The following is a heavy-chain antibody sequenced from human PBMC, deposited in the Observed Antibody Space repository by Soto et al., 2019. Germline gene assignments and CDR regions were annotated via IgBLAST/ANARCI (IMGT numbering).Heavy chain of an antibody. CDR2: ISAYNGNI. D-gene: IGHD6-13*01. Sequence: QVQLVQSGGEVKKPGASVKVSCKASAYTFTNYGISCVRQAPGQGLEWMGWISAYNGNINYAQKYWDSGTMTTDTSTSSAYLEVMSLRSDDTAVYYCARSGSSWNLREFDSWGQGTLVTVSS. J-gene: IGHJ4*02. V-gene: IGHV1-18*01. CDR1: AYTFTNYG. CDR3: ARSGSSWNLREFDS.